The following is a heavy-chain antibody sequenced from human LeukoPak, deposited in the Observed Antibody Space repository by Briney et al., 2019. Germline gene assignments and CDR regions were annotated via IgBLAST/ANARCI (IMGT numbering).Heavy chain of an antibody. D-gene: IGHD6-19*01. V-gene: IGHV4-38-2*01. CDR3: ARLGSSGWYHTDY. Sequence: PSETLSLTCPVSGYSISSGYYWGWVRQSPGKGLEWIGSIHYNGNSYYNPSLKSRVTISVDTSKNQFSLKLSSVTAADTAAYYCARLGSSGWYHTDYWGQGTLVTVSS. J-gene: IGHJ4*02. CDR1: GYSISSGYY. CDR2: IHYNGNS.